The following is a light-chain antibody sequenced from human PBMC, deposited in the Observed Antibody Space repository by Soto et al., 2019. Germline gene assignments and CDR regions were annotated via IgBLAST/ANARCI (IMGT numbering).Light chain of an antibody. V-gene: IGKV3-11*01. CDR1: QSVSSY. J-gene: IGKJ1*01. CDR3: QQRSNWPPWT. CDR2: DAS. Sequence: EIVLTPSPATLSLSPGERATLSCRASQSVSSYLAWYQQKPGQAPRLLIYDASNRATGIPARFSGSGSGTDFTLTISSLEPEDFAVYYCQQRSNWPPWTFGQGTKV.